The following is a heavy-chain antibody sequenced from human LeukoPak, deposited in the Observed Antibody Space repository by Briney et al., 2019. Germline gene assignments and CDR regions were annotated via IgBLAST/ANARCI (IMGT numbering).Heavy chain of an antibody. CDR1: GFTFSSYW. D-gene: IGHD3-9*01. J-gene: IGHJ4*02. CDR2: IYYSGST. CDR3: AGTYFDWFLYVDY. V-gene: IGHV4-59*05. Sequence: GSLRLSCAASGFTFSSYWMSWVRQAPGKGLEWIGSIYYSGSTYYNSSLKSRVTISVDTSKNQFFLRLNSVTAADTAVYYCAGTYFDWFLYVDYWGQGALVTVSS.